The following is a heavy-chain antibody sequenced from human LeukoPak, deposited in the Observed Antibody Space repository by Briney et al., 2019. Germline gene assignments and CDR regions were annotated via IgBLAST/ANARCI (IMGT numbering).Heavy chain of an antibody. J-gene: IGHJ4*02. Sequence: GGSLRLSCEASGFTFSTYNMNWVRQAPGKGLEWVSAISGSGGSTYYADSVKGRFTISRDNSKNTLYLQMNSLRAEDTAVYYCAKDLVTGSLDYWGQGTLVTVSS. CDR2: ISGSGGST. CDR1: GFTFSTYN. V-gene: IGHV3-23*01. CDR3: AKDLVTGSLDY. D-gene: IGHD3-10*01.